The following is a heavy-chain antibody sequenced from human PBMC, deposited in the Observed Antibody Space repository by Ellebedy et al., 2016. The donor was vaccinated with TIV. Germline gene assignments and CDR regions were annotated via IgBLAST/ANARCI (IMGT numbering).Heavy chain of an antibody. Sequence: AASVQVSCKASGYTFTTYGISWVRQAPGRGLVWMGWISPYHGNPNYAQNFQGRVTITPDTPTSTAYMELRSLRADDTAVYYCARDNLLGATRPDYWGQGTLVTVSS. CDR3: ARDNLLGATRPDY. CDR2: ISPYHGNP. V-gene: IGHV1-18*01. D-gene: IGHD1-26*01. CDR1: GYTFTTYG. J-gene: IGHJ4*02.